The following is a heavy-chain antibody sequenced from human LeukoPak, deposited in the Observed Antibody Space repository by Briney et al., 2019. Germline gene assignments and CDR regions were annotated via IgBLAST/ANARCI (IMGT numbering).Heavy chain of an antibody. CDR3: ARDYGSGSYNPYYYGMDV. Sequence: GGSLRLSCAASGFTFSDHYMSWIRRAPGKGLEWVSYINTRGSIIYYADSVKGRFTISRDNAKNSLYLQMNSLRAEDTAVYYCARDYGSGSYNPYYYGMDVWGQGTTVTVSS. CDR1: GFTFSDHY. CDR2: INTRGSII. V-gene: IGHV3-11*01. D-gene: IGHD3-10*01. J-gene: IGHJ6*02.